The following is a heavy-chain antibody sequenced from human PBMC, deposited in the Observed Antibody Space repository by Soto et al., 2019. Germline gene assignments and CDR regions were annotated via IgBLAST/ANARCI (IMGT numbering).Heavy chain of an antibody. Sequence: SVKVSCKASGGGNLRDYRTTWGRRAPGQGLEWMGGIIPKLGSANYAQNFQGRVTVTADESTNTVYMELRSLISDDTAVYYCARDWWGVDKPMNMNWLNPWGQGTLVTVSS. V-gene: IGHV1-69*13. CDR2: IIPKLGSA. J-gene: IGHJ5*02. D-gene: IGHD5-12*01. CDR1: GGGNLRDYR. CDR3: ARDWWGVDKPMNMNWLNP.